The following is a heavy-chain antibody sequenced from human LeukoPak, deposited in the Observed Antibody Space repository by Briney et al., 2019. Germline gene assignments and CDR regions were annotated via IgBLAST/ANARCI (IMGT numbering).Heavy chain of an antibody. Sequence: PSETLSLTCTVSGGSISSYCWSWIRQPPGKGLEWIGYIYYSGSTNYNPSLKSRVTISVDTSKNQFSLKLSSVTAADTAVYYCARDRVVGAPGAFDIWGQGTMVTVSS. CDR3: ARDRVVGAPGAFDI. J-gene: IGHJ3*02. V-gene: IGHV4-59*01. CDR1: GGSISSYC. D-gene: IGHD1-26*01. CDR2: IYYSGST.